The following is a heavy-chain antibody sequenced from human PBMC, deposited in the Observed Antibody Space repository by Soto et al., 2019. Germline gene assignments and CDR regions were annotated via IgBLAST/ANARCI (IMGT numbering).Heavy chain of an antibody. Sequence: VQLVESGGGVVQPGRSLRLSCAASGFTFSSYGMHWVRQAPGKGLEWVAVISYDGSNKYYADSVKGRFTISRDNSKNTLYLQMNSLRAEDTAVYYCAKGLLAVADSSGYWGQGTLVTVSS. J-gene: IGHJ4*02. CDR3: AKGLLAVADSSGY. V-gene: IGHV3-30*18. CDR2: ISYDGSNK. D-gene: IGHD6-19*01. CDR1: GFTFSSYG.